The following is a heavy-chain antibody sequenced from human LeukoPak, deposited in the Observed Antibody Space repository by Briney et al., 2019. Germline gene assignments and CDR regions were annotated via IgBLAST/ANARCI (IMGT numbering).Heavy chain of an antibody. Sequence: SETLSLTCTVSGGSISRHYWSWIRQPPGKGLEWIGYIYYSGSTNYNPSLKSRVTISVDTSKNQFSLKLSSVTAADTAVYYCARYLGGYGESIFDFWGQGTLVTVSS. CDR2: IYYSGST. CDR3: ARYLGGYGESIFDF. J-gene: IGHJ4*02. CDR1: GGSISRHY. D-gene: IGHD4-17*01. V-gene: IGHV4-59*11.